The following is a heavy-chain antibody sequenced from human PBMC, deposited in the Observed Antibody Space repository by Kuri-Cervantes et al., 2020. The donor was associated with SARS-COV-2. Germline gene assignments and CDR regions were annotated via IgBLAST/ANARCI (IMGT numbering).Heavy chain of an antibody. Sequence: GSLRLSCTVSGDSISSDSYFWGWIRQPPGKGLEWIGSISYSRSTYYNPSLKSRVTISLDTSKNQFSLKLSSVTAADTAVYYCARLQSIAASFDYWGQGTLVTVSS. V-gene: IGHV4-39*01. CDR2: ISYSRST. CDR3: ARLQSIAASFDY. J-gene: IGHJ4*02. D-gene: IGHD6-6*01. CDR1: GDSISSDSYF.